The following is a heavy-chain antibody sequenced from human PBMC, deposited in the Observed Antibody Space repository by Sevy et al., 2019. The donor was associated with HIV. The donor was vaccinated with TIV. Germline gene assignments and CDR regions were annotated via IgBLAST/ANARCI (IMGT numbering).Heavy chain of an antibody. V-gene: IGHV3-73*01. D-gene: IGHD2-21*02. Sequence: GGSLRLSCAASGFNFSGAAIFWVRQASGKGLEWVGRIRSKTNNYATIYATSLKGRFTISRDDSKNTVYLQMNGLKTEDTAVYYCTTFCGGDFHPDWGQGTLVTVSS. J-gene: IGHJ4*02. CDR3: TTFCGGDFHPD. CDR2: IRSKTNNYAT. CDR1: GFNFSGAA.